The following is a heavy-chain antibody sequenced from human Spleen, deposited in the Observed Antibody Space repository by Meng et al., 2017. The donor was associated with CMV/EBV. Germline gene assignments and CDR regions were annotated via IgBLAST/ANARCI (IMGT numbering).Heavy chain of an antibody. V-gene: IGHV4-39*07. CDR2: IYHSEST. Sequence: SETLSLTCTVSGGSISSGDYYWSWIRQPPGKGLEWIGSIYHSESTYYNPSLKSRVSISVDTSKNQFSLTLISVTAADTAVYYCVRVATSYDFWSDYPTNHFYYFDYWGQGTLVTVSS. D-gene: IGHD3-3*01. CDR1: GGSISSGDYY. CDR3: VRVATSYDFWSDYPTNHFYYFDY. J-gene: IGHJ4*02.